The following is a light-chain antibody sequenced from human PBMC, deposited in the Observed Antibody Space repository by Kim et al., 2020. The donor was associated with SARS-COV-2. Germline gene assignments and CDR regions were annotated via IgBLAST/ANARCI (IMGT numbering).Light chain of an antibody. V-gene: IGKV1-9*01. CDR2: AAS. J-gene: IGKJ4*01. CDR3: QQQSSYPLT. CDR1: QSISSY. Sequence: PSAEDPLPTTYRASQSISSYLTWYQNKPGKAPTVLFYAASTLQSGVPSRFRGSASGTDFTLTISRLQPEDFATYYCQQQSSYPLTFGGGTKVDI.